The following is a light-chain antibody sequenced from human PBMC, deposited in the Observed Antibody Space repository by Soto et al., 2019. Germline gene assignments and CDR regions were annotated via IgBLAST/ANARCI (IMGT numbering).Light chain of an antibody. J-gene: IGKJ3*01. CDR3: QQYDKSPFT. Sequence: EIVLTQSPGTLSLSPGERATLFCRASQSVATSQLAWYQQKPGQAPRLLIGASNRATGIPDRFSGSGSGTDFTLTIRRLEPEDFAVYFCQQYDKSPFTFGPGTKVDIK. CDR2: GAS. V-gene: IGKV3-20*01. CDR1: QSVATSQ.